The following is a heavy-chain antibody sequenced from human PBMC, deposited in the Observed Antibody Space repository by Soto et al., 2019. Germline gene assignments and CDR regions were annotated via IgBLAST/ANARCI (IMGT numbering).Heavy chain of an antibody. D-gene: IGHD3-22*01. Sequence: EVQLVESGGGLVKPGGSLRLSCAASGFTFSNAWMSWVRQAPGKGLEWVGRIKSKTDGGTTDYAAPVKGRFTISRDDSKNTLYLQMNSLKTEDTAVYYCTTAYDSSGYYPLVDCWGQGTLVTVSS. J-gene: IGHJ4*02. CDR3: TTAYDSSGYYPLVDC. CDR1: GFTFSNAW. V-gene: IGHV3-15*01. CDR2: IKSKTDGGTT.